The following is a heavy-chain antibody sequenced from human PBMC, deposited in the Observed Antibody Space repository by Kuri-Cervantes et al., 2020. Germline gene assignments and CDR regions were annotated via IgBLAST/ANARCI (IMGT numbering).Heavy chain of an antibody. CDR3: SRDPRSLDY. CDR2: ISGSGGDI. V-gene: IGHV3-11*01. Sequence: GGSLRLSCGASGFTFSAHYMSWIRQAPGKGLEWVAYISGSGGDIDYADSVKGRFTISRDNAKNSLYLQMNSLRAEDTAVYYCSRDPRSLDYWGQGTLVTVSS. J-gene: IGHJ4*02. CDR1: GFTFSAHY.